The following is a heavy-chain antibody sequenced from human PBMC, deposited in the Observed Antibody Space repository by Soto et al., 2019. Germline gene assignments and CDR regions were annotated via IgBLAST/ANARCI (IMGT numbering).Heavy chain of an antibody. CDR2: IDPNDSYT. Sequence: EVQLVQSGAEVKKPGESLRISCKASGYSFTSYWINWVRQMPGKGLEWMGRIDPNDSYTNYSPSFQGHVTISADRSISTAYLQWSSLKASDTATYYCARQNGGARGDYGMDVWGQGPTVTVSS. D-gene: IGHD2-21*01. J-gene: IGHJ6*02. CDR1: GYSFTSYW. V-gene: IGHV5-10-1*01. CDR3: ARQNGGARGDYGMDV.